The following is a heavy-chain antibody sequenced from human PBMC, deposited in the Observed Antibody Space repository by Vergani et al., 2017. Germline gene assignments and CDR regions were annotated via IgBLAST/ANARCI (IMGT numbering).Heavy chain of an antibody. CDR1: GFTFSHYS. CDR3: AREEDGYKPSFGY. Sequence: EVQMVESGGGLVKPGGSLRLSCVASGFTFSHYSMNWVRQAPGKGLEWVANIKQDGSEKYYVDSVKGRFTISRDNAKNSLYLQMNSLRAEDTAVYYCAREEDGYKPSFGYWGQGTLVTVSS. CDR2: IKQDGSEK. D-gene: IGHD5-24*01. J-gene: IGHJ4*02. V-gene: IGHV3-7*01.